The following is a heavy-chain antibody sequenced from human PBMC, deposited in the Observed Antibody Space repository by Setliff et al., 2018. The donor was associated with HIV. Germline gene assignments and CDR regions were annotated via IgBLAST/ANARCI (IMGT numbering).Heavy chain of an antibody. V-gene: IGHV5-51*01. J-gene: IGHJ4*02. D-gene: IGHD3-16*01. CDR2: LYPADSNI. CDR1: GYSFSSYW. Sequence: PGESLKISCKASGYSFSSYWIGWVRQMPGKGLEFMGLLYPADSNIRYSPSFQGQVTISVDKSTNTAFLQWTSLRASDTAMYYCTRLWHENWGGVDYWGQGTLVTVSS. CDR3: TRLWHENWGGVDY.